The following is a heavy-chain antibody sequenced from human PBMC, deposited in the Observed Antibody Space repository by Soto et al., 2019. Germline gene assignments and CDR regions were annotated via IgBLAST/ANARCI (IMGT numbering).Heavy chain of an antibody. V-gene: IGHV3-49*04. Sequence: PGGSPRLSCTASGFTFGDYAMSWVRQAPGKGLEWVGFIRSKAYGGTTEYAASVKGRFTISRDDSKSIAYLQMNSLKTEDTAVYYCTRGSVGRTSYDYVWGSYPPRNDYWGQGSLVTV. D-gene: IGHD3-16*02. CDR3: TRGSVGRTSYDYVWGSYPPRNDY. CDR1: GFTFGDYA. CDR2: IRSKAYGGTT. J-gene: IGHJ4*02.